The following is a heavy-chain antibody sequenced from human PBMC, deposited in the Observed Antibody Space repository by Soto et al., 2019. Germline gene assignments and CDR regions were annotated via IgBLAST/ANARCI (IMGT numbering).Heavy chain of an antibody. CDR2: IKSKTDGGTT. CDR3: TTGPGDYAEFDY. D-gene: IGHD4-17*01. V-gene: IGHV3-15*01. J-gene: IGHJ4*02. CDR1: GFTFSNAW. Sequence: GGSLRLSCAASGFTFSNAWMSWVRQAPGKGLEWVGRIKSKTDGGTTDYAAPVKGRFTISRDDSKNTLYLQMNSLKTEDTAVYYCTTGPGDYAEFDYWGQGTLVTVSS.